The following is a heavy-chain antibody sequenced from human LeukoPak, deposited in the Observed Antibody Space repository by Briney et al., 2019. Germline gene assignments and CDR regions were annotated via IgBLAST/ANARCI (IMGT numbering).Heavy chain of an antibody. V-gene: IGHV3-23*01. D-gene: IGHD6-13*01. J-gene: IGHJ4*02. Sequence: PGGSLRLSCAASGFTFSGYAMSWVRQAPGKGLEWVLGITGSGGSTYYADSVKGRFTISRDNSKNTLYLQMNSLRAEDTAVYYCAKDLSSSWQKEYWGQGTLVTVSS. CDR2: ITGSGGST. CDR1: GFTFSGYA. CDR3: AKDLSSSWQKEY.